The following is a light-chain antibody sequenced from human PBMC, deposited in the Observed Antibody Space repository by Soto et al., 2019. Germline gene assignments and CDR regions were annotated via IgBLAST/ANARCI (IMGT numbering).Light chain of an antibody. J-gene: IGLJ1*01. CDR1: SSDVGGYNY. Sequence: QSALTQPASVSGSPGQSITISCTGTSSDVGGYNYVSWYQQHPGKAPKLMIYEVSNRPSRVSHRFSGSKSGNTASLTISGLQAEDEADYYCSSYTRSSTTDVFGTGTKLTVL. V-gene: IGLV2-14*01. CDR3: SSYTRSSTTDV. CDR2: EVS.